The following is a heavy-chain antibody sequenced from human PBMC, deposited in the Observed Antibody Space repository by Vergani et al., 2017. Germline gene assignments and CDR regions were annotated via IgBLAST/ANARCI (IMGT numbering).Heavy chain of an antibody. CDR2: VSGSGGRA. CDR1: GFTFSSYG. Sequence: ELQLMESGGGVVQPGGSLRLSCAASGFTFSSYGMYWVRQAPGMGLEWDSVVSGSGGRAKYADSVKGRFTISRDDSKRLAYLQLCGLKTEDTAVYFCSRARGYSFGYSDYWGQGTLVTVSS. CDR3: SRARGYSFGYSDY. D-gene: IGHD5-18*01. J-gene: IGHJ4*02. V-gene: IGHV3-23*01.